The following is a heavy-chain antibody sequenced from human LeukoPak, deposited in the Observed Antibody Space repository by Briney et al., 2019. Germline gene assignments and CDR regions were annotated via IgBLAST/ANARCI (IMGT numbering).Heavy chain of an antibody. V-gene: IGHV1-58*02. D-gene: IGHD1-26*01. CDR2: IVVGSGNT. CDR3: AAGIGSRPEYFHY. Sequence: AASVKVSCKASGFTFTSPVMQWVRQARGQRLEWIGWIVVGSGNTNYAQKFQERVTITRDKSTSTAYMELSSLRSEDTAVYYCAAGIGSRPEYFHYWGQGTLVTVSS. J-gene: IGHJ1*01. CDR1: GFTFTSPV.